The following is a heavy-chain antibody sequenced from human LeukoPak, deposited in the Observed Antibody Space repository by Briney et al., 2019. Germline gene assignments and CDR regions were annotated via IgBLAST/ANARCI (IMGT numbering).Heavy chain of an antibody. V-gene: IGHV3-30*18. CDR2: MSYDGFVQ. J-gene: IGHJ4*02. CDR3: AKVMVTVVTTSKLDS. CDR1: GFTFSSYW. D-gene: IGHD4-23*01. Sequence: PGGSLRLSCAASGFTFSSYWMHWVRQAPGKGLEWVAVMSYDGFVQYYADSVTGRFTISRDNSKNTLYLQMNSLRPDDTAFYYCAKVMVTVVTTSKLDSWGQGTLVTVSS.